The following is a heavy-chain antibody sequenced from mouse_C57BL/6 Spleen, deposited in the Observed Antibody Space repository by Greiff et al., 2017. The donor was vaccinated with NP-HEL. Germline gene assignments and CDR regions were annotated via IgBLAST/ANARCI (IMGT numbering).Heavy chain of an antibody. J-gene: IGHJ3*01. CDR3: VRDGYYVTFAY. Sequence: EVNVVESGGGLVQPKGSLKLSCAASGFSFNTYAMNWVRQAPGKGLEWVARMRSKSNNYATYYADSVKDRFTISRDDSESMLYLQMNNLKTEDTSMYYCVRDGYYVTFAYWGQGTLVTVSA. CDR1: GFSFNTYA. V-gene: IGHV10-1*01. CDR2: MRSKSNNYAT. D-gene: IGHD2-3*01.